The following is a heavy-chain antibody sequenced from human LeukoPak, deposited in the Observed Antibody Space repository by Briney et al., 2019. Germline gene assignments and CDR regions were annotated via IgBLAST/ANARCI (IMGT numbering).Heavy chain of an antibody. D-gene: IGHD5-12*01. CDR3: ARQPVAKYSFDY. J-gene: IGHJ4*02. CDR2: VYYTGST. Sequence: SETLSLTCTVSGGSLTNYYWSWIRQPPGKGLEWIAYVYYTGSTTYNPSPKSRVTISVDTSKNQFSLKLSSVTAADTAVYYCARQPVAKYSFDYWGQGALVTVSS. CDR1: GGSLTNYY. V-gene: IGHV4-59*08.